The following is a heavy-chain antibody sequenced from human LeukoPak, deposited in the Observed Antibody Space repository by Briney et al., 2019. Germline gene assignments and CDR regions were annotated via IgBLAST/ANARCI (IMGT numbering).Heavy chain of an antibody. D-gene: IGHD1-26*01. J-gene: IGHJ4*02. CDR3: ARLTSGSYYLVYFDY. CDR1: GGSISSGDYY. V-gene: IGHV4-30-4*01. CDR2: IYYSGST. Sequence: SQTLSLTCTVSGGSISSGDYYWSWIRQPPGKGLKWIGYIYYSGSTYYNPSLKSRVTISVDTSKNQFSLKLSSVTAADTAVYYCARLTSGSYYLVYFDYWGQGTLVTVSS.